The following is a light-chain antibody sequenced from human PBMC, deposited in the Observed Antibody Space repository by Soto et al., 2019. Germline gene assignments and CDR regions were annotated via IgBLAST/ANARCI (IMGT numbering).Light chain of an antibody. CDR2: GNN. CDR3: QSYDTSLRGSEV. J-gene: IGLJ2*01. Sequence: QSVLTQPPSVSGAPGQRVTISCTGGSSNIGAGYDVHWYQQLPGTAPKLLIYGNNNRPSGVPDRFSVSKSGTSASLSITGLQAEEEADYSCQSYDTSLRGSEVFGGGTKLTVL. V-gene: IGLV1-40*01. CDR1: SSNIGAGYD.